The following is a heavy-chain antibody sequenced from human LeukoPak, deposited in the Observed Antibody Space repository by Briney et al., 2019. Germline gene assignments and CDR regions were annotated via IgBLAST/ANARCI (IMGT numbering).Heavy chain of an antibody. V-gene: IGHV1-46*01. CDR2: INPNRGST. CDR1: GYTFTSYY. D-gene: IGHD4-17*01. J-gene: IGHJ5*02. CDR3: ARAAGRVDYALNWFDP. Sequence: ASVKVSCKASGYTFTSYYMYWVRQAPGQGLEWMGIINPNRGSTSYAQKFQGRVTMTRDTSTSTVYMELSSLRSEDTAVYYCARAAGRVDYALNWFDPWGQGTLVTVSS.